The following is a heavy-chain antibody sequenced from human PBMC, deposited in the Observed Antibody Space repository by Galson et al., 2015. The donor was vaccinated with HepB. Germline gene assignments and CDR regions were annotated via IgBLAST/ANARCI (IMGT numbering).Heavy chain of an antibody. D-gene: IGHD2-2*01. J-gene: IGHJ4*02. V-gene: IGHV3-30*18. CDR1: GFTFSTYG. CDR3: AKDLHKRCSSTSCPARSPAY. CDR2: ISYDGSNK. Sequence: SLRLSCATSGFTFSTYGMHWVRQAPGKGLEWVAVISYDGSNKYHADSVKGRFTISRDNYKNTLYLQMNSLRAEDTAVYYCAKDLHKRCSSTSCPARSPAYWRRGTLVTVSS.